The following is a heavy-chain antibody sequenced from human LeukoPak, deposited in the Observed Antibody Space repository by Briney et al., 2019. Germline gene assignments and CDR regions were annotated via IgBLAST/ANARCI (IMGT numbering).Heavy chain of an antibody. Sequence: SETLSLTCAVCGGSFSGYYWSWIRQPPGKGLEWIGEINHSGSTNYNPSLKSRVTISVDTSKNQFSLKLSSVTAADTAVYYCARVKRDCSGGTCYSYDYWGQGTLVTVSS. V-gene: IGHV4-34*01. CDR2: INHSGST. D-gene: IGHD2-15*01. CDR1: GGSFSGYY. CDR3: ARVKRDCSGGTCYSYDY. J-gene: IGHJ4*02.